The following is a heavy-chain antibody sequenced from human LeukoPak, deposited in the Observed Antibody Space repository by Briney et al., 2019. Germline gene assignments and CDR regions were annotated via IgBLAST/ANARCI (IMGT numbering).Heavy chain of an antibody. Sequence: GGSLRLSCAASGLTLSSYWMSWVRQAPGKGLEWVANIKQDGSEKYYVDSVEGRFTISRDNAKNSLYLQMNSLRAEDTAVHYCAREGYGPLDFWGQGTLVTVSS. J-gene: IGHJ4*02. CDR3: AREGYGPLDF. CDR1: GLTLSSYW. D-gene: IGHD4-17*01. CDR2: IKQDGSEK. V-gene: IGHV3-7*01.